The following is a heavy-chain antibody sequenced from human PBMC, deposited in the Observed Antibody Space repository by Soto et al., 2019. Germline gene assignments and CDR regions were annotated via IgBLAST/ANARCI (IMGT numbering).Heavy chain of an antibody. CDR1: GFTFDDYA. CDR2: ISWNSGSI. V-gene: IGHV3-9*01. CDR3: AKSISGSYHHYLYYFDY. Sequence: DVQLVESGGGLVQPGRSLRLSCAASGFTFDDYAMHWVRQAPGKGLEWVSGISWNSGSIGYADSVKGRFTISRDNAKNSLYLLMNSLRAEDTAFYYCAKSISGSYHHYLYYFDYWGQGTLFTVSS. D-gene: IGHD3-22*01. J-gene: IGHJ4*02.